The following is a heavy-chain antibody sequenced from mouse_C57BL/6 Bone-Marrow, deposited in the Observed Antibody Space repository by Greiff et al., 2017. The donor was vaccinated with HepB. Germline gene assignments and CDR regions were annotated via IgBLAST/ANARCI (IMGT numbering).Heavy chain of an antibody. V-gene: IGHV7-3*01. CDR3: ARSAYGSSYWFAY. CDR2: IRNKANGYTT. D-gene: IGHD1-1*01. J-gene: IGHJ3*01. CDR1: GFTFTDYY. Sequence: EVQLQESGGGLVQPGGSLSLSCAASGFTFTDYYMSWVRQPPGKALEWLGFIRNKANGYTTEYSASVKGRFTISRDNSQSILYLQMNALRAEDSATYYCARSAYGSSYWFAYWGQGTLVTVSA.